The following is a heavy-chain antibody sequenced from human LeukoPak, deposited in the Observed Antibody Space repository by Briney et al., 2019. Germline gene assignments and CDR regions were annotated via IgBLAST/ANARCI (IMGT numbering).Heavy chain of an antibody. CDR3: ATTTNYYYYYMDV. J-gene: IGHJ6*03. CDR2: LYTSGST. CDR1: GGSISSGSYY. Sequence: ASQTLSLTCTVSGGSISSGSYYWSWIRQPAGKGLEWIGRLYTSGSTNYNPSLKSRVTISVDTSKNQFSLKLSSVTAADTAVYYCATTTNYYYYYMDVWGKGTTVTVSS. D-gene: IGHD1-1*01. V-gene: IGHV4-61*02.